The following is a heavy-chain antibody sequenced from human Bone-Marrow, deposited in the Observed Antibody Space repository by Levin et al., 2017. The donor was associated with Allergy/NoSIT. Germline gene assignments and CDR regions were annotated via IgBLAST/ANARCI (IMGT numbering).Heavy chain of an antibody. V-gene: IGHV3-49*03. Sequence: GGSLRLSCTASGFRFGDYAINWFRQTPGKGLEWVGFIRSKPYGGTTEYAASVKGRFTISRDDSKSIGYLQMNSLKTEDTGVYSCTRDLDIVVVASLYYGMDVWGPGTTVTVSS. CDR3: TRDLDIVVVASLYYGMDV. D-gene: IGHD2-15*01. CDR1: GFRFGDYA. J-gene: IGHJ6*02. CDR2: IRSKPYGGTT.